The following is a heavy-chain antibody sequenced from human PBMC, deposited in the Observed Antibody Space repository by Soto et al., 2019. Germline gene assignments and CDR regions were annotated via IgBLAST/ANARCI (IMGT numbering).Heavy chain of an antibody. CDR2: INPNSGGT. V-gene: IGHV1-2*02. D-gene: IGHD5-12*01. CDR3: ARDPWWLRSYYYYGMDV. J-gene: IGHJ6*02. Sequence: VASVKVSCKASGYTFTGYYMHWVRQAPGQGLEWMGWINPNSGGTNYAQKFQGRVTMTRDTSISTAYMELSRLRSDDTAAYYCARDPWWLRSYYYYGMDVWGQGTTVTVSS. CDR1: GYTFTGYY.